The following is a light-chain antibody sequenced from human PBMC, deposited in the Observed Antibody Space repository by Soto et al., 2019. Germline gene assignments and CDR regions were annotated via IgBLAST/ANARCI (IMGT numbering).Light chain of an antibody. CDR1: QSVGSY. J-gene: IGKJ2*01. V-gene: IGKV3-11*01. CDR2: DAS. Sequence: EVLLTQSPDTLALGTGEEAGGRRITSQSVGSYLAWYQQKPGQAPRILIYDASNRATGIPARFSGSGSGTDFTLAISRLEPEAFAVSYRQQYNHWPPYTLSQGTNVDI. CDR3: QQYNHWPPYT.